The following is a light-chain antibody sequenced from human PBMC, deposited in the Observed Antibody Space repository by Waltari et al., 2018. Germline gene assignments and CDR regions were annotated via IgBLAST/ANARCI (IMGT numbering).Light chain of an antibody. CDR1: QSVSSY. CDR2: DAS. J-gene: IGKJ2*01. CDR3: QQRSHWPRT. Sequence: EIVWTQSPAPLSLSPGERASLSCRASQSVSSYLAWYQQKPGQPPRLLIYDASNSATGIPARFSGSGSWTDFTLTISSLEPEDFAVYYCQQRSHWPRTFGQGTKLEIK. V-gene: IGKV3-11*01.